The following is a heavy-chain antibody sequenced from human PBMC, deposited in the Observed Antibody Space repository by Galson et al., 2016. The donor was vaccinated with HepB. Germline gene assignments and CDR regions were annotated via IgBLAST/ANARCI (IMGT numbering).Heavy chain of an antibody. CDR3: VRARGFDY. V-gene: IGHV3-7*03. Sequence: SLRLSCAASGFNFSLYWMTWVRQAPGKGLEWVANIKQAGSAKYFVDSVKGRFTASRDNAKTSLYLHMNSLRDEDSAGYYCVRARGFDYWGLGALVTVSS. CDR1: GFNFSLYW. CDR2: IKQAGSAK. J-gene: IGHJ4*02.